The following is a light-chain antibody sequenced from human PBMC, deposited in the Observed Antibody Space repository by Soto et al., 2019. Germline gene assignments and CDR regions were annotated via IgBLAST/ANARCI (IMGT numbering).Light chain of an antibody. CDR3: QQYYSYAYT. J-gene: IGKJ5*01. CDR2: DAS. CDR1: QSIRTY. V-gene: IGKV1-33*01. Sequence: DIQMTQSPSSLSGSVLDGFTSTFLASQSIRTYLNWYQQKPGKAPKLLIYDASNLETGVPSRFSGSGSGTDFTFTISSLQPEDIATYYCQQYYSYAYTFGQGTRLEIK.